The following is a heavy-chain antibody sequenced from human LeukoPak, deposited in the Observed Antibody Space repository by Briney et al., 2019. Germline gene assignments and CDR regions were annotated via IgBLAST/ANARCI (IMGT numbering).Heavy chain of an antibody. Sequence: SETLSLTCTVSGGSISSGSYYWSWIRQPAGKGLEWIGRIYTSGSTNYNPSLKSRVTISVDTSKNQFSLKLSSVTAADTAVYYCARDWRFDYSTQGGYYYYYMDVWGKGTTVTVSS. V-gene: IGHV4-61*02. CDR3: ARDWRFDYSTQGGYYYYYMDV. D-gene: IGHD4-11*01. CDR2: IYTSGST. CDR1: GGSISSGSYY. J-gene: IGHJ6*03.